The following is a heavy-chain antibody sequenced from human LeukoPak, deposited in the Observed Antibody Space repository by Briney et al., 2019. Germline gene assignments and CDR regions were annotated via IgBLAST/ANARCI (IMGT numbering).Heavy chain of an antibody. CDR3: ARDRMVIRQWLVYNWFDP. Sequence: GASVKVSCKASGYTFTSYYMHWVRQAPGQGLEWMGIINPSGGSTSYAQKFQGRVTTTRDTSTSTVYMELSSLRSEDTAVYYCARDRMVIRQWLVYNWFDPWGQGTLVTVSS. V-gene: IGHV1-46*01. J-gene: IGHJ5*02. D-gene: IGHD6-19*01. CDR1: GYTFTSYY. CDR2: INPSGGST.